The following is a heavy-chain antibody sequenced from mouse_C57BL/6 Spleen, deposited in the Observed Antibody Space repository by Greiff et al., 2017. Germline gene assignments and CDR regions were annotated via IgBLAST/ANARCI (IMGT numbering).Heavy chain of an antibody. CDR2: IHPNRGST. Sequence: QVQLQQPGAELVKPGASVKLSCKASGYTFTSYWMHWVKQRPGQGLEWIGMIHPNRGSTNYNEKFKSKATLTVDKSSSTAYMQLSSLTSKDSAVYYCARPLYEYYAMDYWGQGTTVTVSS. CDR3: ARPLYEYYAMDY. CDR1: GYTFTSYW. V-gene: IGHV1-64*01. J-gene: IGHJ4*01. D-gene: IGHD1-1*01.